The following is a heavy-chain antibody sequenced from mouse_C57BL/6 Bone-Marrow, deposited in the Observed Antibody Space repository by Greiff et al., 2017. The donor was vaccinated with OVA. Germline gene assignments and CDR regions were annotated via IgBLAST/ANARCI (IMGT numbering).Heavy chain of an antibody. D-gene: IGHD1-1*01. J-gene: IGHJ1*03. CDR2: IDPSDSET. CDR1: GYTFTSYW. CDR3: ARQITTVVAPNWYFDV. Sequence: VQLQQPGAELVRPGSSVKLSCKASGYTFTSYWMHWVKQRPIQGLEWIGNIDPSDSETHYNQKFKDKATLTVDKSSSTAYMQLSSLTSEDSAVYYCARQITTVVAPNWYFDVWGTGTTVTVAS. V-gene: IGHV1-52*01.